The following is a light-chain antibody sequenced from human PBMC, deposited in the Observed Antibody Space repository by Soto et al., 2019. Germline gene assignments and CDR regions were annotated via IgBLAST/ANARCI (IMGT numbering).Light chain of an antibody. V-gene: IGKV1-39*01. J-gene: IGKJ1*01. CDR2: WAS. CDR1: QSIATY. Sequence: DIQMTQSPSSLSASVGDRVTITCLASQSIATYLNWYQQRPGKAPKLLIYWASTRESGVPDRFSGSGSGTDFTLTISSLQAADVAVYYCQQYYSTPPTFGQGTKVDIK. CDR3: QQYYSTPPT.